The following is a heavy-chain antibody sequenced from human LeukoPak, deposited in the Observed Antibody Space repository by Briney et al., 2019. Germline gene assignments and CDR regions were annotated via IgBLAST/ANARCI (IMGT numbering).Heavy chain of an antibody. J-gene: IGHJ4*02. CDR3: AREPGGYYDSSGFLDD. Sequence: GGSLRLSCAASGFTFSSYGMHWVRQAPGKGLEWVAFIRYDGSNKYYADSVKGRFTIARDTAQNTLHLQMNSLRVEDTAMYYCAREPGGYYDSSGFLDDWGQGTLVTVSS. D-gene: IGHD3-22*01. CDR1: GFTFSSYG. V-gene: IGHV3-30*02. CDR2: IRYDGSNK.